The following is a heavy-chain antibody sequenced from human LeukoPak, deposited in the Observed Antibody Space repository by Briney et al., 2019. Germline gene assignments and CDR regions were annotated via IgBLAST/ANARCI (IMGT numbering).Heavy chain of an antibody. CDR1: GGSISSYY. Sequence: SETLSLTCTVSGGSISSYYWSWLRQHPGKRLERLGYIYYSGSTNYNPSLKSRVTISVDTSKNQFSLKLSSVTAADTAVYYCARVGLWFGEFKFDYWGQGTLVTVSS. CDR2: IYYSGST. J-gene: IGHJ4*02. D-gene: IGHD3-10*01. V-gene: IGHV4-59*01. CDR3: ARVGLWFGEFKFDY.